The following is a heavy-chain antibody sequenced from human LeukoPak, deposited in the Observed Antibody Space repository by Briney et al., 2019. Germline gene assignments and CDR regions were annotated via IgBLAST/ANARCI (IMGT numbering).Heavy chain of an antibody. V-gene: IGHV4-30-4*01. D-gene: IGHD3-22*01. Sequence: PSETLSLTCTVSGGSISSGDYYWSWIRQPPGKGLEWIGYIYYSGSTYYNPSLKSRVTISVDTSKNQFSLKLSSVTAADTAVYYCARSSMDSSGYHTDFDYWGQGTLVTVSS. CDR1: GGSISSGDYY. CDR3: ARSSMDSSGYHTDFDY. CDR2: IYYSGST. J-gene: IGHJ4*02.